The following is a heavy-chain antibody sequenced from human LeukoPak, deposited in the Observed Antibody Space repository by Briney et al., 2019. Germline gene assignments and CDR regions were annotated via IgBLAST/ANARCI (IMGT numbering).Heavy chain of an antibody. Sequence: ASVKVSCKASGYTFTGYYMHWVRQAPGQGLEWMGWINPNSGGTNYAQKFQGRVTMTRDTSISTAYMELSRLRSDDTAVYYCARDTYDILTGYYYGMDVWGQGTTATVSS. CDR1: GYTFTGYY. J-gene: IGHJ6*02. CDR3: ARDTYDILTGYYYGMDV. D-gene: IGHD3-9*01. V-gene: IGHV1-2*02. CDR2: INPNSGGT.